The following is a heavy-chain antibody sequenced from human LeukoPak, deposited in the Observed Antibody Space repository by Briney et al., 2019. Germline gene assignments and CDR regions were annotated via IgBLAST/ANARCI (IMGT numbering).Heavy chain of an antibody. CDR1: GYTLTAYY. Sequence: ASVKVSCKASGYTLTAYYIYWVRQAPRQGLEWMGRINPNSGGTDYAQNFQGRVTMTRDTSISTAYMELSRLRSDDTAVYYCAIGYCSGGTCYLVENWLDPWGQGTLVTVSS. CDR3: AIGYCSGGTCYLVENWLDP. V-gene: IGHV1-2*06. CDR2: INPNSGGT. J-gene: IGHJ5*02. D-gene: IGHD2-15*01.